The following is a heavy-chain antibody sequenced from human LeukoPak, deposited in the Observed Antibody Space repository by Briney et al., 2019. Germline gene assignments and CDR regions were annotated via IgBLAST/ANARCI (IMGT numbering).Heavy chain of an antibody. Sequence: SETLSLTCAISGASFSGYSWTWIRQPPGKGLEWIGEFSHTGSPIYNPSLKSRVNISIDTSKNQFSLRLTSVTAADTAVYFCARNYYDTKKPWDWGQGTLVTVSS. CDR2: FSHTGSP. CDR1: GASFSGYS. CDR3: ARNYYDTKKPWD. J-gene: IGHJ4*02. V-gene: IGHV4-34*01. D-gene: IGHD3-22*01.